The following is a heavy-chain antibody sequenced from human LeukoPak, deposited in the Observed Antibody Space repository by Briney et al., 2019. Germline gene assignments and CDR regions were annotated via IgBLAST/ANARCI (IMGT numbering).Heavy chain of an antibody. J-gene: IGHJ5*02. V-gene: IGHV4-59*01. CDR2: IYYSGSA. D-gene: IGHD1-26*01. CDR1: GGSFSSYY. Sequence: SETLSLTCAVYGGSFSSYYWSWIRQPPRKGLGRVGYIYYSGSANYNPSLNSRVTISVDTSKNQFSLNLSSVTAAHTAVYYCARDQTDDSGSYNWFDPWGQGTLVTVSS. CDR3: ARDQTDDSGSYNWFDP.